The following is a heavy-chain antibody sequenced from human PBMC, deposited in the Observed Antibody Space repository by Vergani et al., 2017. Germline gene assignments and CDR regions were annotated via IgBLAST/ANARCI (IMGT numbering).Heavy chain of an antibody. J-gene: IGHJ4*02. Sequence: QVQLQESGPGLVKPSQTLSLTCTVSGGSISSGSYYWSWIRQPAGKGLEWIGRIYTSGSTNYNPSLKSRVTISVDTSKNQFSLKLSSVTAADTAVYYCAGLYGDYVAFDYWGQGTLVTVSS. V-gene: IGHV4-61*02. CDR1: GGSISSGSYY. D-gene: IGHD4-17*01. CDR2: IYTSGST. CDR3: AGLYGDYVAFDY.